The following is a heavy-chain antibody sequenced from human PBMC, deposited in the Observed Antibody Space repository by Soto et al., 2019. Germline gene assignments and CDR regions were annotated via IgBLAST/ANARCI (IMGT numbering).Heavy chain of an antibody. J-gene: IGHJ4*02. CDR3: ARDLYYYDSSCYYSNPPDY. V-gene: IGHV1-69*01. CDR2: IIPIFGTA. D-gene: IGHD3-22*01. CDR1: GGTFSSYA. Sequence: QVQLVQSGAEVKKPGSSVKVSCKASGGTFSSYAISWVRQAPGQGLEWMGGIIPIFGTANYAQKFQGRVPITADESTSTAYMELSSLRSEDTAVYYCARDLYYYDSSCYYSNPPDYWGQGTLVTVSS.